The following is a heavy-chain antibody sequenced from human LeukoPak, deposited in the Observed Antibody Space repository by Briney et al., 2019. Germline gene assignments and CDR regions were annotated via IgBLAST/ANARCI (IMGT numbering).Heavy chain of an antibody. CDR1: GYTLTGYY. CDR3: ARGSDSSGYYYVH. CDR2: INPNSGTT. J-gene: IGHJ4*02. V-gene: IGHV1-2*02. Sequence: ASVKVSCKASGYTLTGYYMHWVRQAPGQGLGWMGWINPNSGTTNYAQKFQARVTMTRDTSISTAYMELSRLRSDDTAVYYCARGSDSSGYYYVHWGQGTLVTVSS. D-gene: IGHD3-22*01.